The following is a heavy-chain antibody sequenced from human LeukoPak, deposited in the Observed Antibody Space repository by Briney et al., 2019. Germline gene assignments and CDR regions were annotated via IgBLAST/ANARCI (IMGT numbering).Heavy chain of an antibody. J-gene: IGHJ4*02. CDR1: GFTFSGNY. D-gene: IGHD3-10*01. V-gene: IGHV3-53*01. Sequence: GGSLRLSCAASGFTFSGNYMIWVRQTPGKRLEWVSLIYSGGNTYYTDSVKGRFTISRDNSENTLYLQTNSLRTEDTAVYYCARVADYYVSGHFDYWGRGTLVTVSS. CDR2: IYSGGNT. CDR3: ARVADYYVSGHFDY.